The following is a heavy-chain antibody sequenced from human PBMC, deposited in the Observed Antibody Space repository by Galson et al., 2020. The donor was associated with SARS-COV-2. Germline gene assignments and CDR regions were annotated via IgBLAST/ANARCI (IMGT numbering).Heavy chain of an antibody. CDR1: GSTFSSYG. V-gene: IGHV3-30*18. Sequence: GESLKISCAASGSTFSSYGMHWVRQAPGQGLEWVAVISYDGSNKYYADSVKSRFTISRDNSKNTLYLQMNSLRAEDTAVYYCANDYYDSSGYYFAGYWGQGTLVTVSS. J-gene: IGHJ4*02. CDR3: ANDYYDSSGYYFAGY. D-gene: IGHD3-22*01. CDR2: ISYDGSNK.